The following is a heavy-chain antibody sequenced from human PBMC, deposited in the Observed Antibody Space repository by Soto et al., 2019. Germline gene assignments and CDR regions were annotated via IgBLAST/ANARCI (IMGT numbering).Heavy chain of an antibody. CDR2: ISYDGSNK. CDR3: AKPGQRFLEWLLSSHGGDAFDI. D-gene: IGHD3-3*01. CDR1: GCSFSIYG. V-gene: IGHV3-30*18. Sequence: GWLRGSGSASGCSFSIYGMHGVPQAPGKGLEWVAVISYDGSNKYYADSVKGRFTISRDNSKNTLYLQMNSLRAEDTAVYYCAKPGQRFLEWLLSSHGGDAFDIWGQGTMVTVS. J-gene: IGHJ3*02.